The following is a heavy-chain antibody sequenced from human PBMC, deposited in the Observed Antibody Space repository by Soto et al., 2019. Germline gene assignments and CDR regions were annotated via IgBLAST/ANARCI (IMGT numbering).Heavy chain of an antibody. CDR3: ARGPYSSSTPPHAPSYGMDV. D-gene: IGHD6-6*01. V-gene: IGHV5-10-1*01. Sequence: PGESLKISCKGSGYSFTSNWINWVRQMPGKGLEWMGRIDPSDSQSNYNPSFQGHVTISADKSKKQFSLELTSVTAADTAVYYCARGPYSSSTPPHAPSYGMDVWGQGNTVTVSS. CDR2: IDPSDSQS. CDR1: GYSFTSNW. J-gene: IGHJ6*02.